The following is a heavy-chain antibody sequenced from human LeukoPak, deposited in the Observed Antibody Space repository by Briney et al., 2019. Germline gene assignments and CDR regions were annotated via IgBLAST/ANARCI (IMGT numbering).Heavy chain of an antibody. J-gene: IGHJ4*02. V-gene: IGHV1-2*04. CDR2: INPNSGGT. Sequence: ASVKLSCKASGYTFTGYYMHWVRQALGQGLEWMGWINPNSGGTNYAQKFQGWVTMTRDTSISTAYMELSRLRSDDTAVYYCATAASTTPYHIDYWGQGTLVTVSS. D-gene: IGHD2/OR15-2a*01. CDR1: GYTFTGYY. CDR3: ATAASTTPYHIDY.